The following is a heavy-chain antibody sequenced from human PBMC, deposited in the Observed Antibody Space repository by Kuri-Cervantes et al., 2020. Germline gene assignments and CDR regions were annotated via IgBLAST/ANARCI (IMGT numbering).Heavy chain of an antibody. D-gene: IGHD3-3*01. J-gene: IGHJ6*03. Sequence: GESLKISCAASQFTFSSYYMNCVRQAPGNGLELVGQANPNGGSTYLIDSGKDRFDTSRDNAKNTLHLQMNSLKTEDTALYKCTRVRDPALRKLRFLEWLLSGPPGLIWYYYYYMDVWGKGTTVTVSS. CDR3: TRVRDPALRKLRFLEWLLSGPPGLIWYYYYYMDV. CDR1: QFTFSSYY. V-gene: IGHV3-25*04. CDR2: ANPNGGST.